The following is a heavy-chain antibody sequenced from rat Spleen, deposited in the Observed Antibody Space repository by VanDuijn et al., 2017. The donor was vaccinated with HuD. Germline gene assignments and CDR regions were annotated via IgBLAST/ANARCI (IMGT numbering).Heavy chain of an antibody. CDR2: ISAGGDNT. CDR1: GFIFSDHY. J-gene: IGHJ2*01. D-gene: IGHD1-11*01. CDR3: STELRLDY. V-gene: IGHV5-27*01. Sequence: EVQLVESDGGLVQPGRSLKLSCAASGFIFSDHYVAWVRQAPTKGLEWVAYISAGGDNTYYRDSVKGRFTISRDNAKGTLYLQMDSLRSEDTATYYCSTELRLDYWGQGVMVTVSS.